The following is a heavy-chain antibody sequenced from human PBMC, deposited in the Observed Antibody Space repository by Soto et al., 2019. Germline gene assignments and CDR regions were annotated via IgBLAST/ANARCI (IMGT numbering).Heavy chain of an antibody. D-gene: IGHD5-18*01. Sequence: GGSLRLSCASSGFTFSNAWMNWVRQAPGKGLEWVGRIKSKTDGGTTDYAAPVKGRFTISRDDSKNTLYLQMNSLKTEDTAVYYCTTDLEYSYDADYWGQGTLVTVSS. V-gene: IGHV3-15*07. CDR3: TTDLEYSYDADY. CDR1: GFTFSNAW. J-gene: IGHJ4*02. CDR2: IKSKTDGGTT.